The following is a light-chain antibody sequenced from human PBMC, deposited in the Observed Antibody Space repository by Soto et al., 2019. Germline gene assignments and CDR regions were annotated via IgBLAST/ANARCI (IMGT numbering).Light chain of an antibody. V-gene: IGKV1-5*03. J-gene: IGKJ1*01. CDR3: QQYNLYWT. CDR1: QSISSW. Sequence: DIQMTQSPSTLSASVGDTVTITCRASQSISSWLAWYQQKPGKAPKLLIYKTSSLESGVTTRFSVSGAGTEFTLTISSRQPDDFASYYCQQYNLYWTFGQGTNVEIK. CDR2: KTS.